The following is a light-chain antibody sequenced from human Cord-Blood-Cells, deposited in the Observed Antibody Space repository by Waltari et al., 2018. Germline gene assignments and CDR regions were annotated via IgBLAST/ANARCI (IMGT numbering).Light chain of an antibody. Sequence: QSALTQPASVPRSPGQSITISCTATSSDVGGYNYLSWYQQHPGKAPKLMIYDVSKRPSGVSNRFSGSKSGNTASLTISGLQAEDEADYYCSSYTSSSTLVFGGGTKLTVL. J-gene: IGLJ2*01. CDR2: DVS. V-gene: IGLV2-14*01. CDR3: SSYTSSSTLV. CDR1: SSDVGGYNY.